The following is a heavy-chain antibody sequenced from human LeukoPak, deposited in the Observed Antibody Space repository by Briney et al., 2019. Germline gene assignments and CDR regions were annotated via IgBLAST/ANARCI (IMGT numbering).Heavy chain of an antibody. CDR3: ARVRLWFGEPFDP. CDR2: TYTSGST. V-gene: IGHV4-61*02. J-gene: IGHJ5*02. CDR1: GASVSSGNYY. D-gene: IGHD3-10*01. Sequence: SETLSLTCTVSGASVSSGNYYWTWIRQPAGKGLEWIGRTYTSGSTNYNPSLKSRVTILIDASKNQFSLKLSSVTAADTAVYYCARVRLWFGEPFDPWGQGTLVTVSS.